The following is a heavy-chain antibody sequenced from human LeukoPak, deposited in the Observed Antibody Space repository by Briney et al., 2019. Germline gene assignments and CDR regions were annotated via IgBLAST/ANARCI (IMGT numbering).Heavy chain of an antibody. J-gene: IGHJ4*02. Sequence: SETLSLTCTVSGGSISSSSYYWGWIRQPPGKGLEWIGSIYYSGSTYYNPSLKSRVTISVDTPKNQFSLKLSSVTAADTAVYYCARHAVYYFDYWGQGTLVTVSS. CDR2: IYYSGST. CDR1: GGSISSSSYY. V-gene: IGHV4-39*01. CDR3: ARHAVYYFDY.